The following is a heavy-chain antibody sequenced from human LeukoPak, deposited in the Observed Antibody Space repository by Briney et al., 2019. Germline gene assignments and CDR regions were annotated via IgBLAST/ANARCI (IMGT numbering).Heavy chain of an antibody. D-gene: IGHD1-26*01. CDR3: AKDLAGSGSYSFDY. J-gene: IGHJ4*02. CDR1: GFSFSSYY. V-gene: IGHV3-7*05. CDR2: IKQDGSEK. Sequence: LTGGSLRLSCAASGFSFSSYYMSWVRQAPGKGLEWVANIKQDGSEKYYVDSVKGRFTVSRDNAKNSLYLQMNSLRVEDTAVYYCAKDLAGSGSYSFDYWGQGTLVTVSS.